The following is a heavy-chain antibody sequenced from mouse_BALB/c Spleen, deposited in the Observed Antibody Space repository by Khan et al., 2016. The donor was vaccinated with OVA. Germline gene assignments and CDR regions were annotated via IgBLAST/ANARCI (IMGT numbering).Heavy chain of an antibody. D-gene: IGHD2-13*01. J-gene: IGHJ4*01. CDR3: ARNGVFHYFCYGGMDY. CDR2: IWSGGNT. CDR1: GFSLTDIG. Sequence: QVQLQQSGPGLVQPSQNLSITCTVSGFSLTDIGVHWVRLSPGKALEWLGVIWSGGNTDYNAAFISRLSISKANSKSQIFFKMNGLQADDTTIYYCARNGVFHYFCYGGMDYWGQGTTVTVSS. V-gene: IGHV2-4-1*01.